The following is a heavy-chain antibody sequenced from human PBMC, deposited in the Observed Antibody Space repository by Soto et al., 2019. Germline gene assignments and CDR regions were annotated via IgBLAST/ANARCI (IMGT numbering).Heavy chain of an antibody. V-gene: IGHV4-39*01. CDR2: IYYSGST. J-gene: IGHJ5*02. D-gene: IGHD6-19*01. Sequence: SETLSLTCTDSGGSISSSSYYWGWIRQPPGKGLEWIGSIYYSGSTYYNPSLKSRVTISVDTSKNQFSLKLSSVTAADTAVYYCARPLSSGRDWFDPWGQGTLVTVSS. CDR1: GGSISSSSYY. CDR3: ARPLSSGRDWFDP.